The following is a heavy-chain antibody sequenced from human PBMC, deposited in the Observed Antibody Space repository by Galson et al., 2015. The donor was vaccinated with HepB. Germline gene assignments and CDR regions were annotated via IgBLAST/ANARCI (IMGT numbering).Heavy chain of an antibody. Sequence: SLRLSCAASGFTFSSYAMHWVRQAPGKGLEWVAVISYDGSNKYYADSVKGRFTISRDNSKNTLYLQMNSLRAEDTAVYYCARAQDGYYFDYWGQGTLVTVSS. D-gene: IGHD3-10*01. J-gene: IGHJ4*02. CDR3: ARAQDGYYFDY. CDR1: GFTFSSYA. CDR2: ISYDGSNK. V-gene: IGHV3-30*04.